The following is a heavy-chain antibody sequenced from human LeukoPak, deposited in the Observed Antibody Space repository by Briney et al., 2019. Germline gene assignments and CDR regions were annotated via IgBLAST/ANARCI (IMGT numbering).Heavy chain of an antibody. CDR3: ARFGGDIVVVVAATNAFDI. CDR2: INHSGST. J-gene: IGHJ3*02. CDR1: GGSFSGYY. D-gene: IGHD2-15*01. Sequence: SETLSLTCAVYGGSFSGYYWSWIRQPPGKGLEWIGEINHSGSTNYNPSLKSRVTISVDTSKNQFSLRLSSVTAADTAVYYCARFGGDIVVVVAATNAFDIWGQGTMVTVSS. V-gene: IGHV4-34*01.